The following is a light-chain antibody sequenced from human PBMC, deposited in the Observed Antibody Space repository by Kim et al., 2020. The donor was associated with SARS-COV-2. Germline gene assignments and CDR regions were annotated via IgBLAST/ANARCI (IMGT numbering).Light chain of an antibody. CDR2: GAS. Sequence: EIVLTQSPGTLSLSPGERATLSCRASQSVSSSYLAWYQQKPGQAPRLLIYGASNRATGIPARFSGSGSGTDFTLTISSLEPEDFAVYYCQQRSNWPLTFGGGTKLEI. V-gene: IGKV3D-20*02. J-gene: IGKJ4*01. CDR1: QSVSSSY. CDR3: QQRSNWPLT.